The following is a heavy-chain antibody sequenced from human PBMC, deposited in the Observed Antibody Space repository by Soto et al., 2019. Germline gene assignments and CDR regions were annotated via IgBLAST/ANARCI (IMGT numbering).Heavy chain of an antibody. D-gene: IGHD3-9*01. CDR1: GYTFTSYG. V-gene: IGHV1-18*01. CDR3: TRYLSIFLFDY. Sequence: QVQLVQSGAEVKKPGASVKVSCKASGYTFTSYGISWVRQAPGQGLEWMGWISAYNGNIKYAQKLQGRVTMTTDTPTSTAYMELRSLRSDDSAVSYCTRYLSIFLFDYWGQGTLVTVSS. CDR2: ISAYNGNI. J-gene: IGHJ4*02.